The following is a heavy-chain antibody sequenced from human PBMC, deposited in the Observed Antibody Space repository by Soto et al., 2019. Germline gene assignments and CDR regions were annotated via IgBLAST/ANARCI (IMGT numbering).Heavy chain of an antibody. V-gene: IGHV5-10-1*01. CDR1: GYSFTSYW. D-gene: IGHD3-9*01. J-gene: IGHJ5*02. CDR2: IDPSDSYT. Sequence: GESLKISCKGSGYSFTSYWISWVRQMPGKGLEWMGRIDPSDSYTNYSPSFQGHVTISADNSISTAYLQWSSLKASDTAMFYCARLVRLRYFDWLYNWFDPWGQGTLVTVSS. CDR3: ARLVRLRYFDWLYNWFDP.